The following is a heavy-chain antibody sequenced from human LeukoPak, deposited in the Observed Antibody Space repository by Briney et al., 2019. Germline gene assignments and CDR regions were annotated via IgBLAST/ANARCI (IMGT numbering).Heavy chain of an antibody. CDR2: IKQDGSEK. V-gene: IGHV3-7*02. CDR3: ARVGPYSSGLYYFDY. CDR1: GFTFSSYW. J-gene: IGHJ4*02. D-gene: IGHD6-19*01. Sequence: GGSLRLSCAASGFTFSSYWMSWVRQAPGKGLEWVANIKQDGSEKYYVDSVKGRFTISRDNAKNSLYLQMNSLRAEDTAVYYCARVGPYSSGLYYFDYWGQGTLVTVSS.